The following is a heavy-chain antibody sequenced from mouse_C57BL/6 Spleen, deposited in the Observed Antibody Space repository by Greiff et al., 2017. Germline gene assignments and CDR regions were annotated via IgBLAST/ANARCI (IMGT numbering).Heavy chain of an antibody. V-gene: IGHV1-82*01. CDR1: GYAFSSSW. CDR3: ARSDGNFYFDY. J-gene: IGHJ2*01. Sequence: VKLMESGPELVKPGASVKISCKASGYAFSSSWMNWVKQRPGKGLEWIGRIYPGDGDTNYNGKFKGKATLTADKSSSTAYMQLSSLTSEYSAVYFCARSDGNFYFDYWGQGTTLTVSS. D-gene: IGHD2-1*01. CDR2: IYPGDGDT.